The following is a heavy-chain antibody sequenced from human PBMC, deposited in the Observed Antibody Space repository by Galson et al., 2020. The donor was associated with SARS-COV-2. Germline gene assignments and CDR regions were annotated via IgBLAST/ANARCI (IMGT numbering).Heavy chain of an antibody. J-gene: IGHJ4*02. V-gene: IGHV1-2*02. D-gene: IGHD6-13*01. CDR3: ARDRISAPDDFDY. Sequence: ASVKVSCQASGYSFTAYYIHWVRQAPGQGLEWMGWVNPNTGDMNYTEKFQGRVTMTRDTSISTAYMELTRLTSDDTAVYYCARDRISAPDDFDYWGQGTLVTVSS. CDR2: VNPNTGDM. CDR1: GYSFTAYY.